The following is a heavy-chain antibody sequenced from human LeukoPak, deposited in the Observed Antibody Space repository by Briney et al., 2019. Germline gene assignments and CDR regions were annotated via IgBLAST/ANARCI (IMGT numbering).Heavy chain of an antibody. D-gene: IGHD7-27*01. CDR2: IIPIFGTA. CDR1: GGTFSSYA. Sequence: SVKVSCKASGGTFSSYAISWVRQAPGQGLEWMGGIIPIFGTANYAQKFQGRVTITRNTSISTAYMELSSLRSEDTAVYYCATLDQLGIPPFDYWGQGTLVTVSS. V-gene: IGHV1-69*05. CDR3: ATLDQLGIPPFDY. J-gene: IGHJ4*02.